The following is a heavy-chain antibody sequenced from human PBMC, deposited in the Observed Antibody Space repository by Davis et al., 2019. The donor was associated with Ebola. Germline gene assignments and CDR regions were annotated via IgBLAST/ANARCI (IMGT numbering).Heavy chain of an antibody. Sequence: PGGSLTLSCAASGSSFHPYTINCFRQAPGRGLEWLAVISTDGSTTFYADSVKGRFTISRDNSKNTLSLQMNGLDTEDTAVYYGAGAVAGTEDFQYWGQGTLVTVSS. V-gene: IGHV3-30*04. CDR3: AGAVAGTEDFQY. CDR2: ISTDGSTT. CDR1: GSSFHPYT. J-gene: IGHJ4*02. D-gene: IGHD6-19*01.